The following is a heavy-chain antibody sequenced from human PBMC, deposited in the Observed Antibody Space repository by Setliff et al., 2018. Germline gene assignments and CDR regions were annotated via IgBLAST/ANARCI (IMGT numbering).Heavy chain of an antibody. D-gene: IGHD3-22*01. CDR3: VREGVDSRSSTDYRYYMDG. CDR2: TIPMFGTT. J-gene: IGHJ6*03. V-gene: IGHV1-69*05. Sequence: SVKVSCKASGATFSSYGISWVRQAPGQGLEWMGGTIPMFGTTEYAQKFQGRLTIITDESTNTAFMQLSSLRSDDTAVYYCVREGVDSRSSTDYRYYMDGWGKGTTVTVSS. CDR1: GATFSSYG.